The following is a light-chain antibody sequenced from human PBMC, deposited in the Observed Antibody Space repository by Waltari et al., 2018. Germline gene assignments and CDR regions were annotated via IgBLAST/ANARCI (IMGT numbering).Light chain of an antibody. CDR3: QQYGNSRT. V-gene: IGKV3-20*01. J-gene: IGKJ4*01. Sequence: ENVLTQSPGTLSLSPGERATLSCRTSQTVSASYVAWYQQKPGQSPRPLIYAATSRAAGIPDRFRGGGAGTDFALTITRVEPEDSAVYYCQQYGNSRTFGGGTKVEIK. CDR2: AAT. CDR1: QTVSASY.